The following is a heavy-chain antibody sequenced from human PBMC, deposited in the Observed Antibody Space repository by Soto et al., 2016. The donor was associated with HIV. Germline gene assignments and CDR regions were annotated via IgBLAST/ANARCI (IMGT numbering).Heavy chain of an antibody. D-gene: IGHD3-10*01. CDR1: GGTFSSYA. CDR2: IIPIFGTA. J-gene: IGHJ3*02. CDR3: ARDGQEYYGSGSSRGAFEI. Sequence: QVQLVQSGAEVKKPGSSVKVSCKASGGTFSSYAISWVRQAPGQGLEWMGGIIPIFGTANYARNFQGRVTITADESTTTAYMELSSLRSEDTALYYCARDGQEYYGSGSSRGAFEIWGQGTMVTVSS. V-gene: IGHV1-69*12.